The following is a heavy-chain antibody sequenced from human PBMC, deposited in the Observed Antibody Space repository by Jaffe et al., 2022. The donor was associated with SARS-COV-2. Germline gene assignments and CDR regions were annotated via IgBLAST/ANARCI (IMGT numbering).Heavy chain of an antibody. V-gene: IGHV3-33*01. CDR2: IWYDGSDK. D-gene: IGHD4-4*01. CDR1: GFTFSSYG. J-gene: IGHJ4*02. Sequence: QVQLVESGGGVVQPGRSLRLSCAASGFTFSSYGMHWVRQAPGKGLEWVALIWYDGSDKYYGDSVKGRFTISRDNSKNTLYLQLNSLRADDTAVYYCARGTTEVDYWGQGTLVTVSS. CDR3: ARGTTEVDY.